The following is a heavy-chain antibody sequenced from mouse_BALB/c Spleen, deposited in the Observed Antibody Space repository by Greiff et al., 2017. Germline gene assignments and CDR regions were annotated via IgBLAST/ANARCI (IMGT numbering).Heavy chain of an antibody. CDR2: INPSTGYT. D-gene: IGHD1-1*01. CDR1: GYTFTSYW. V-gene: IGHV1-7*01. CDR3: AKSFYTLYAMDY. J-gene: IGHJ4*01. Sequence: VQLQESGAELAKPGASVKMSCKASGYTFTSYWMHWVKQRPGQGLEWIGYINPSTGYTEYNQKFKDKATLTADKSSSTAYMQLSSLTSEDSAVYYCAKSFYTLYAMDYWGQGTSVTVSS.